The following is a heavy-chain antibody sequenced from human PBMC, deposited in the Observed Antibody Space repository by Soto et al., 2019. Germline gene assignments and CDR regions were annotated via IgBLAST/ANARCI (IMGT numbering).Heavy chain of an antibody. CDR1: GFTLRTNG. V-gene: IGHV3-23*01. CDR3: AGHGGYSY. J-gene: IGHJ4*02. D-gene: IGHD4-17*01. CDR2: FSGSGDDT. Sequence: EVQLSESGGGLVQSGGSLRLSCAATGFTLRTNGMSWVRQAPGKGLEWVSSFSGSGDDTWYADSLKGRFTISRDNSKNTVYLQMNSLRAEDTALYYCAGHGGYSYLGQGTLVTVSS.